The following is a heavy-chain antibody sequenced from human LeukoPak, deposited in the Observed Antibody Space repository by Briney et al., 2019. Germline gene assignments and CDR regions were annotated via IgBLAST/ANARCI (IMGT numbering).Heavy chain of an antibody. Sequence: QPGGSLRLSCAASGFTFSSHAMSWVRQAPGKGLEWVSAISGSGGSTYYADSVKGRFTISRDNSKNTLYLQMNSLRAEDTAVYYCAKVPLGDYDFWSGSNWFDPWGQGTLVTVSS. CDR2: ISGSGGST. D-gene: IGHD3-3*01. CDR3: AKVPLGDYDFWSGSNWFDP. V-gene: IGHV3-23*01. CDR1: GFTFSSHA. J-gene: IGHJ5*02.